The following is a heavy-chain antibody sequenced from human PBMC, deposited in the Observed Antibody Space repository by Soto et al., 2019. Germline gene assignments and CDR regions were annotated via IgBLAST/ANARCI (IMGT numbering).Heavy chain of an antibody. CDR3: AREIWYSSSWHKYNWFDP. CDR2: IKQDGSEK. V-gene: IGHV3-7*05. Sequence: VGSLRLSCAASGVTFSSYWMSWVRQAPGKGLEWVANIKQDGSEKYYVDSVKGRFTISRDNAKNSLYLQMNSLRAEDTAVYYCAREIWYSSSWHKYNWFDPWGQGTLVTVSS. D-gene: IGHD6-13*01. J-gene: IGHJ5*02. CDR1: GVTFSSYW.